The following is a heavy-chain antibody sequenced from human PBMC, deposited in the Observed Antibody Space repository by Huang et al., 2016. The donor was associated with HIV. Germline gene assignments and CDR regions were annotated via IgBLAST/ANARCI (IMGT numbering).Heavy chain of an antibody. V-gene: IGHV4-39*01. CDR2: IYYSGRP. J-gene: IGHJ3*02. CDR1: GGSISSSSYY. CDR3: ARHMDCSSSSCLAGGHERGPFDM. Sequence: QLQLQESGPGLVKPSETLSLTCSVSGGSISSSSYYWGWIRQPPGKGLEWIGSIYYSGRPFYNPALKSRVTISVDTSKNQFSLRLSSVTAADTSVYYCARHMDCSSSSCLAGGHERGPFDMWGQGTMVTVSS. D-gene: IGHD2-2*01.